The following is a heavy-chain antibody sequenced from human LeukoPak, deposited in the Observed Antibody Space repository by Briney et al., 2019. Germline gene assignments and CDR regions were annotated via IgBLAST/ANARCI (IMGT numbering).Heavy chain of an antibody. Sequence: XXNGVRXXRGKGLEWVSSISSSSSYIYYADSVKGRFTISRDNAKNSLYLQMNSLRAEDTAVYYCARSRIRYYDSSGERAFDIWGQGTMVTVSS. CDR3: ARSRIRYYDSSGERAFDI. CDR2: ISSSSSYI. J-gene: IGHJ3*02. CDR1: X. D-gene: IGHD3-22*01. V-gene: IGHV3-21*01.